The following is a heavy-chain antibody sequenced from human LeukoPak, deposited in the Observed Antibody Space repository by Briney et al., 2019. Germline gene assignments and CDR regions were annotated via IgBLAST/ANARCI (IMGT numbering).Heavy chain of an antibody. D-gene: IGHD3-10*01. CDR3: ARGGRATSYYYGSGSYFY. CDR2: IYHSGST. J-gene: IGHJ4*02. Sequence: PSGTLSLTCAVSGGSISSSNWWSWVLQPPGKGLEWIVEIYHSGSTNYNPSLKSRVTISVDTSKNQFSLKLSSVTAADTAVYYCARGGRATSYYYGSGSYFYWGQGTLVTVSS. CDR1: GGSISSSNW. V-gene: IGHV4-4*02.